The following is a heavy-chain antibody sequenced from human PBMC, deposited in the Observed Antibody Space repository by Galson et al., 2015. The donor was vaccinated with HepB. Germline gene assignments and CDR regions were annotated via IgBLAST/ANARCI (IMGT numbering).Heavy chain of an antibody. D-gene: IGHD3-3*01. V-gene: IGHV1-69*13. Sequence: SVKVSCKASGGTFSSYAVSWVRQAPGQGLEWMGGIIPIFGTANHAQKFQGRVTITADESTSTAYMELSSLRSEDTAVYYCARDRGYYDFWSGYGRGPDYGMDVWGQGTTVTVSS. J-gene: IGHJ6*02. CDR1: GGTFSSYA. CDR3: ARDRGYYDFWSGYGRGPDYGMDV. CDR2: IIPIFGTA.